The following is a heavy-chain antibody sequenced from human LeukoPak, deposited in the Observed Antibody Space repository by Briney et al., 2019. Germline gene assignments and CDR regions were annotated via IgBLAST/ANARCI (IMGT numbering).Heavy chain of an antibody. CDR3: AKDLTTVATPYYYYYMDV. CDR2: IGISSSHT. D-gene: IGHD4-23*01. V-gene: IGHV3-21*01. Sequence: GGSLRLSCAASGFTFSTDSMNWVRQAPGKGLEWVSSIGISSSHTFYADSVKGRFTISRDNAENSVYLQMNSLRAEDTAVYYCAKDLTTVATPYYYYYMDVWGKGTTVTVSS. CDR1: GFTFSTDS. J-gene: IGHJ6*03.